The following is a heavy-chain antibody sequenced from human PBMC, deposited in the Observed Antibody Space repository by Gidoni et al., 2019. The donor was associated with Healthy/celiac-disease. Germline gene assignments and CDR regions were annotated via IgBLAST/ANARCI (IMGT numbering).Heavy chain of an antibody. CDR1: GDSFTSSW. V-gene: IGHV5-51*03. J-gene: IGHJ2*01. CDR3: ARRYGGVAGTGYWYFDL. CDR2: IYPGDSDT. D-gene: IGHD6-19*01. Sequence: EVQLVQSGAEVKKPGESLRISCTGSGDSFTSSWLGWVRQMPGKGLGWMGIIYPGDSDTRYSPSFQGQVTISADKSISTAYLQWSSLKASDTAMYYCARRYGGVAGTGYWYFDLWGRGTLVTVSS.